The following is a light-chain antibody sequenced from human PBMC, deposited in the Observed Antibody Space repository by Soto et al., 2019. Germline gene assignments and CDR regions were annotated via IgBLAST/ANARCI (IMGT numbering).Light chain of an antibody. CDR1: QSVSNNY. Sequence: EMVLTQSPGTLSLSPGERATLSCRASQSVSNNYLAWYQQKPGQAPRLLIYGASNRATGIPARFSGSGSGTDFTLTISRLEPEDFAVYYCQQSGSAGTFGQGTKV. CDR3: QQSGSAGT. J-gene: IGKJ1*01. CDR2: GAS. V-gene: IGKV3-20*01.